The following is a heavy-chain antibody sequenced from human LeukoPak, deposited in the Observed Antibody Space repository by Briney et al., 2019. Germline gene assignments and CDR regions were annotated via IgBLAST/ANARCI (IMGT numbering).Heavy chain of an antibody. J-gene: IGHJ3*02. V-gene: IGHV4-61*02. CDR1: GGSISSGSYY. D-gene: IGHD3-3*01. CDR3: ARRPYDFWSGYLDAFDI. Sequence: PSQTLSLTCTVSGGSISSGSYYWSWIRQPAGKGLEWIGRIYTSGSTNYNPSLKSRVTISVDTSKNQFSLKLSSVTAADTAVYYCARRPYDFWSGYLDAFDIWGQGTMVTVSS. CDR2: IYTSGST.